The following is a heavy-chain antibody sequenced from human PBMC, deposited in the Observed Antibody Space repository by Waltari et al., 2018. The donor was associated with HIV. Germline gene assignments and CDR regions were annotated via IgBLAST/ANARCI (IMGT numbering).Heavy chain of an antibody. CDR3: AKDLGDYVWGMFTGAHFDS. Sequence: EVRLLESGGHLIQPGGSLRLSCAASGFPFYPYSMLLFRQAPGKRLEWVAAISGSGEIAYSADSVKGRFSISRDNSKNTLFLHMTSLRAEDTALYYCAKDLGDYVWGMFTGAHFDSWGQGTLVTVSS. V-gene: IGHV3-23*01. D-gene: IGHD3-10*02. J-gene: IGHJ4*02. CDR2: ISGSGEIA. CDR1: GFPFYPYS.